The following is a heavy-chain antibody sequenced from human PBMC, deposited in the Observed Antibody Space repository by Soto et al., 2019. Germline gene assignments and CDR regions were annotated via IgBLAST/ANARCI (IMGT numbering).Heavy chain of an antibody. V-gene: IGHV3-23*01. CDR2: ISNSGGHT. CDR1: GFTFSVYA. D-gene: IGHD3-16*01. Sequence: EMQLLESGGGLVQPGGSLRLSCVGSGFTFSVYAMSWVRQAPGKGLEWVAAISNSGGHTYFADSVQGRFTISRDNSKKTLYPQRTGLGAEDTALYSGGSHVWGTMLKPPYSDSGGRGGQVTFS. CDR3: GSHVWGTMLKPPYSDS. J-gene: IGHJ1*01.